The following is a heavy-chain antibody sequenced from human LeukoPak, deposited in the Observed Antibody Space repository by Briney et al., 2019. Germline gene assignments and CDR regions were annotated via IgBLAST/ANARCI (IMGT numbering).Heavy chain of an antibody. Sequence: GGSLRLSCAASGFTFNNYGMHWVRQAPGKGLEWLAFIRYDGSNTYYADSVKGRFTVSRDDSKNTLYPQMNSLRGDDTAVYYCAKGGLGYSGSYYVGYWGQGTLVTVAS. CDR1: GFTFNNYG. CDR3: AKGGLGYSGSYYVGY. D-gene: IGHD1-26*01. V-gene: IGHV3-30*02. J-gene: IGHJ4*02. CDR2: IRYDGSNT.